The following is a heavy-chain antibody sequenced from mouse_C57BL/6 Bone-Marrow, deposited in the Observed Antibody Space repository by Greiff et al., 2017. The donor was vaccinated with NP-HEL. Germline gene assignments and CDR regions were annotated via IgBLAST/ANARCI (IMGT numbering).Heavy chain of an antibody. D-gene: IGHD2-4*01. CDR1: GFTFSSYG. J-gene: IGHJ3*01. V-gene: IGHV5-6*02. Sequence: EVKLMESGGDLVKPGGSLKLSCAASGFTFSSYGMSWVRQTPDKRLEWVATISSGGSYTYYPDSVKGRFTFSSDNAKNTLYLQMSSLKSEDTAMYYGARRTYDYDWAYWGQGTLVTVSA. CDR3: ARRTYDYDWAY. CDR2: ISSGGSYT.